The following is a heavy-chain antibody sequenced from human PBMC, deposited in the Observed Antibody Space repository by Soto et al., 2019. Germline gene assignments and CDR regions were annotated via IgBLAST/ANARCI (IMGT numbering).Heavy chain of an antibody. J-gene: IGHJ4*02. Sequence: VKVSCKVSGYTLTELSMHWVRQAPGKGLEWMGGFDPEDGETIYAQKFQGRVTMTEDTSTDTAYMELSSLRSEDTAVYYCATDYHITGTTYGPFDYWGQGTLVTVSS. D-gene: IGHD1-20*01. CDR2: FDPEDGET. CDR3: ATDYHITGTTYGPFDY. V-gene: IGHV1-24*01. CDR1: GYTLTELS.